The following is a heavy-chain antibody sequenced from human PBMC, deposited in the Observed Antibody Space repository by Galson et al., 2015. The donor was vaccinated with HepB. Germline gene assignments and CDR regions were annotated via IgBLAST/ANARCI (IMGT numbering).Heavy chain of an antibody. V-gene: IGHV1-18*01. J-gene: IGHJ4*02. CDR2: ISAYNGNT. Sequence: QSGAEVKKPGASVKVSCKASGYTFTSYGISWVRQAPGQGLEWMGWISAYNGNTNYAQKLQGRVTMTTDTSTSTAYMELRSPRSDDTAVYYCARAPPLKDGDSPFDYWGQGTLVTVSS. D-gene: IGHD4-17*01. CDR1: GYTFTSYG. CDR3: ARAPPLKDGDSPFDY.